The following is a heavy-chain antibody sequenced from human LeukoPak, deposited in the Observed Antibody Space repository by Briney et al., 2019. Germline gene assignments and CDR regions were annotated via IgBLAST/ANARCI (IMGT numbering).Heavy chain of an antibody. D-gene: IGHD1-26*01. CDR3: ARGPRPYSGSPRAFDY. J-gene: IGHJ4*02. Sequence: ASVKVSCKASGYTFTSYAMHWVRQAPGQRLEWMGWINAGNDNTKYSQKFQGRVTITRDTSASTVYIELSSLRSEDTAVYYCARGPRPYSGSPRAFDYWGQGTLVTVSS. CDR2: INAGNDNT. V-gene: IGHV1-3*01. CDR1: GYTFTSYA.